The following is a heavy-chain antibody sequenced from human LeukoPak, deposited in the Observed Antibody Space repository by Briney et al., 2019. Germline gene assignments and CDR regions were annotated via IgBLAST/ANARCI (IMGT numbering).Heavy chain of an antibody. V-gene: IGHV4-39*07. CDR2: IFYSGST. D-gene: IGHD3-9*01. Sequence: SETLSLTCTVSSGSISTSNYYWGWVRQPPGKALEWIGNIFYSGSTYYSPSLKSRVTISLDTSRNQFSLKLNSVTAADTAVYYCARAIFGRGFDPWGQGTLVTVSS. CDR1: SGSISTSNYY. CDR3: ARAIFGRGFDP. J-gene: IGHJ5*02.